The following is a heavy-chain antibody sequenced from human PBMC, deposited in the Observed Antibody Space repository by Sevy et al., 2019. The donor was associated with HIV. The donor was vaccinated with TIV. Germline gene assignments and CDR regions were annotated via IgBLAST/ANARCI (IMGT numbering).Heavy chain of an antibody. CDR1: GFTFSSYD. V-gene: IGHV3-30*18. Sequence: GGSLRLSCAASGFTFSSYDMHWVRQAPGKGLEWVAIILHDGSYREYGDSVRGRFTMSRDNSKNTMYLQMNGLSIEDTAVYYCAKNRLPGGSYFSRHGLDVWGRGTTVTVSS. CDR3: AKNRLPGGSYFSRHGLDV. J-gene: IGHJ6*02. CDR2: ILHDGSYR. D-gene: IGHD3-10*01.